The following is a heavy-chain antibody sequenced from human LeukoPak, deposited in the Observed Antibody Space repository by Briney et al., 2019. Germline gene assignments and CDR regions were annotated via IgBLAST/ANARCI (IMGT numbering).Heavy chain of an antibody. V-gene: IGHV1-2*02. CDR3: ARGSSSWGYYGDPEFPEFDP. D-gene: IGHD3-10*01. CDR1: GYTFTSYA. Sequence: ASVKVSCKASGYTFTSYAVSWVRQAPGQGLEWMGWINPDSGDTNFAQKFQGRVTMTRDTSISTAYMELTSLRSDDTAVYYCARGSSSWGYYGDPEFPEFDPWGQGTLVTVSS. J-gene: IGHJ5*02. CDR2: INPDSGDT.